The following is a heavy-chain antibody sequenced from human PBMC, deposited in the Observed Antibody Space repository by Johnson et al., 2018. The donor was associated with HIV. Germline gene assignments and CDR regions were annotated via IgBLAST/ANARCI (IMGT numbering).Heavy chain of an antibody. V-gene: IGHV3-9*01. Sequence: QLVESGGGLVQPGRSLRLSCAASGFTFDDYAMHWVRQAPGKGLQWVSGISWNSGSIGYADSVQGRFTISRDNSKNTLYLQMHSLRLEDTAVYYCAKVRWLRLDNEAFDSWGQGTMVTVS. CDR3: AKVRWLRLDNEAFDS. D-gene: IGHD5-12*01. J-gene: IGHJ3*02. CDR2: ISWNSGSI. CDR1: GFTFDDYA.